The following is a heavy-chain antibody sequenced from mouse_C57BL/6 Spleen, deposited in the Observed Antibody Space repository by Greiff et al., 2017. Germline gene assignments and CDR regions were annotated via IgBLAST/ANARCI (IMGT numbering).Heavy chain of an antibody. J-gene: IGHJ4*01. V-gene: IGHV1-54*01. D-gene: IGHD2-1*01. CDR2: INPGSGGT. CDR1: GYAFTNYL. CDR3: ATYGNYGYAMDY. Sequence: QVQLQQSGAELVRPGTSVKVSCKASGYAFTNYLLEWVKQRPGQGLEWIGVINPGSGGTNYNEKFKGKATLTADKSSSTAYMQLSSLTSEDSAVYFCATYGNYGYAMDYWGQGTSVTVSS.